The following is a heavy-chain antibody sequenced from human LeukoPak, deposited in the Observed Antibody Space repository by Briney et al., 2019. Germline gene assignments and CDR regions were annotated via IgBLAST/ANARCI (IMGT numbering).Heavy chain of an antibody. V-gene: IGHV3-21*01. Sequence: GGSLRLSCAASGFTFSSYSMNWVRQAPGKGLEWVSSISSSSSYIYYADSVKGRFTISRDNAKNSLYLQMNSLRAEDTAVYYCARGSGNAYLNNWFDPWGQGTLVTVSS. CDR3: ARGSGNAYLNNWFDP. CDR1: GFTFSSYS. D-gene: IGHD1-14*01. J-gene: IGHJ5*02. CDR2: ISSSSSYI.